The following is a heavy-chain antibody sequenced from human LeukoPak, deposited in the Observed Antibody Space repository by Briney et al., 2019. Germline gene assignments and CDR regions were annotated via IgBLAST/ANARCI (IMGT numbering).Heavy chain of an antibody. V-gene: IGHV4-34*01. CDR2: INHSGGT. Sequence: PSETLSLTCAVYGGSFSSYYWGWIRQPPGKGLEWIGEINHSGGTNYNPSLKSRVTISVDTPKNQFSLRLSSVTAADTAVYYCASERRYSSGRWDYYFDYWGQGTLVTASS. CDR3: ASERRYSSGRWDYYFDY. CDR1: GGSFSSYY. D-gene: IGHD6-19*01. J-gene: IGHJ4*02.